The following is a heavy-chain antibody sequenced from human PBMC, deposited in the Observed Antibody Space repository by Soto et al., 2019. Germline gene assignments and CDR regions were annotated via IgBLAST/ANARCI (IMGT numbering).Heavy chain of an antibody. V-gene: IGHV1-18*01. CDR3: ARHRGSSGWYSYDY. CDR1: GYTFTTYG. Sequence: QDQLVVSGAEVKKPGASVKVACKASGYTFTTYGISWVRQAPGQGLEWMGWIRAQNGNTNYAQKFQDRITMTTDTSTSTAYMELRGLRSDDTAVYYCARHRGSSGWYSYDYWGQGTLVTVSS. D-gene: IGHD6-19*01. J-gene: IGHJ4*02. CDR2: IRAQNGNT.